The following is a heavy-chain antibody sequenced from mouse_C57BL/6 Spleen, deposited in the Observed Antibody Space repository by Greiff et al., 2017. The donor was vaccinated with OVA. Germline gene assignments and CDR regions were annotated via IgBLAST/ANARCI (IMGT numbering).Heavy chain of an antibody. CDR2: INPGSGGT. D-gene: IGHD3-3*01. V-gene: IGHV1-54*01. J-gene: IGHJ2*01. CDR1: GYAFTNYL. CDR3: ARWGDAGDY. Sequence: VQLQQSGAELVRPGTSVKVSCKASGYAFTNYLLEWVKQRPGQGLEWIGVINPGSGGTTYNEKFKGKATLTADKSSSTAYMQLSSRTSEDSAVYYCARWGDAGDYWGQGTTLTVSS.